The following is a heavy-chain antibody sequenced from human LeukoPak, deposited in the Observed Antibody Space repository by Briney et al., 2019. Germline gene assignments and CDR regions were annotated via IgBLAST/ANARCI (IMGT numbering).Heavy chain of an antibody. V-gene: IGHV3-21*01. CDR1: GFTFSSYS. CDR3: GRGLAAAGPLDGPTEDGNAQNAFDI. D-gene: IGHD6-13*01. Sequence: GGSLRLSCAASGFTFSSYSMNWVRQAPGKGLEWVSSISSSSSYIYYADSVKGRFTISRDNAKNSLYLQMNSLRAEDTAVYYCGRGLAAAGPLDGPTEDGNAQNAFDIWGQGTMVTVSS. J-gene: IGHJ3*02. CDR2: ISSSSSYI.